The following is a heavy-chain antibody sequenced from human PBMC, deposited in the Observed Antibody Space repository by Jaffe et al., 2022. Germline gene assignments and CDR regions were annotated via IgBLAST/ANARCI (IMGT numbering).Heavy chain of an antibody. Sequence: QVQLVQSGAEVKKPGSSVKVSCKASGGTFSSYTISWVRQAPGQGLEWMGRIIPILGIANYAQKFQGRVTITADKSTSTAYMELSSLRSEDTAVYYCARDLGGGAPAPFDYWGQGTLVTVSS. CDR2: IIPILGIA. CDR1: GGTFSSYT. D-gene: IGHD1-26*01. J-gene: IGHJ4*02. V-gene: IGHV1-69*08. CDR3: ARDLGGGAPAPFDY.